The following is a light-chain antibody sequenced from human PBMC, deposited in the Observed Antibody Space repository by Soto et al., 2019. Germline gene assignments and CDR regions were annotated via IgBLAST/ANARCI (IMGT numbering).Light chain of an antibody. V-gene: IGKV1-27*01. CDR1: QGIGIY. Sequence: IQMTQSPSSLSASVGDRVTITCRASQGIGIYLAWYQQRPGTVPKLLIYSASTVQSGFPSRFSGSGSWTDFTLTISSLQPEDGATYYCQSDNSVPVTFGQGTRLEIK. CDR3: QSDNSVPVT. CDR2: SAS. J-gene: IGKJ5*01.